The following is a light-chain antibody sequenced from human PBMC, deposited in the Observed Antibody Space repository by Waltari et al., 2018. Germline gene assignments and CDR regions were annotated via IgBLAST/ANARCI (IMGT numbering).Light chain of an antibody. V-gene: IGLV2-23*01. Sequence: QSALTQPASVSGSLGQSITISCTGSRSDVGAYKLVSWYQQHPGKAPKLMISDDTKRPSGVSNRFAGSKSGNTASLTISGLQAEDEADYHCCSYAGDSTWVFGGGTVLTVL. CDR2: DDT. J-gene: IGLJ3*02. CDR3: CSYAGDSTWV. CDR1: RSDVGAYKL.